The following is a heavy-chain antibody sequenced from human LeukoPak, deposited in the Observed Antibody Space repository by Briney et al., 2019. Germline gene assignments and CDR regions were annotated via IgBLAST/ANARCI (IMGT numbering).Heavy chain of an antibody. D-gene: IGHD6-13*01. CDR1: GFTFSSYA. J-gene: IGHJ4*02. CDR3: ARGIDRSSWYFGLGY. Sequence: GGSLRLSCAASGFTFSSYAMHWVRQAPGKGLEWVAVISYDGSNKYYADSVKGRFTISRDNSKNTLYLQMNSLRAEDTAVYYCARGIDRSSWYFGLGYWGQGTLVTVSS. V-gene: IGHV3-30-3*01. CDR2: ISYDGSNK.